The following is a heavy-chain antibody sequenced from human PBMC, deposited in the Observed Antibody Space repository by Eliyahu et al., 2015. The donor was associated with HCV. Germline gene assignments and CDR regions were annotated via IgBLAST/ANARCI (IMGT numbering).Heavy chain of an antibody. CDR2: ISSSGSYI. D-gene: IGHD2-2*01. CDR3: VREVEGGYCRSSDCSDLDY. Sequence: EVQLVESGGGLVKPGGSLRLSCAASGXTFSSFTMNWVRQAPGKGLEWVSAISSSGSYIYYSDSVRGRFTISRDNTKNSLYLQMNSLRAEDTAMYYCVREVEGGYCRSSDCSDLDYWGQGTLVTVSS. J-gene: IGHJ4*02. CDR1: GXTFSSFT. V-gene: IGHV3-21*01.